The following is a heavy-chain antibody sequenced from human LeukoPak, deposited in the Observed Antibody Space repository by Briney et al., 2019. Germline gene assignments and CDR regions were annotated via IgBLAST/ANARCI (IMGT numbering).Heavy chain of an antibody. CDR1: GFTFNSYG. V-gene: IGHV3-53*01. CDR3: ARFVLGRNFDY. J-gene: IGHJ4*02. D-gene: IGHD3-16*01. Sequence: PGGSLRLSCVASGFTFNSYGMSWVRQAPGKGLEWVSVIYSGGSTYYADSVKGRFTISRDNSKNTLYLQMNSLRAEDTAVYYCARFVLGRNFDYWGQGTLVTVSS. CDR2: IYSGGST.